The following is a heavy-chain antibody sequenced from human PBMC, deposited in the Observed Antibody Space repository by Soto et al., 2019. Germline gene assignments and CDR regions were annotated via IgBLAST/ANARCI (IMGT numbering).Heavy chain of an antibody. J-gene: IGHJ3*02. CDR2: ISGSGGST. CDR3: AKDRGADGWYLSAFDI. V-gene: IGHV3-23*01. D-gene: IGHD6-19*01. CDR1: GFTFSSYA. Sequence: EVQLLESGGGLVQPGGSLRLSCAASGFTFSSYAMSWVRQAPGKGLEWVSAISGSGGSTYYADSVKGRFTISRDNSKNTLYLQMNSLRAEDTAVYYCAKDRGADGWYLSAFDIWGQGTMVTVSS.